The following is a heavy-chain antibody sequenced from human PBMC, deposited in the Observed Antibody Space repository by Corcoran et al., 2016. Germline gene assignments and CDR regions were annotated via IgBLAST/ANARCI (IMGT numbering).Heavy chain of an antibody. D-gene: IGHD1-26*01. J-gene: IGHJ1*01. CDR3: ARLGPGVGATLYFQH. V-gene: IGHV5-51*01. CDR2: IYPGDSDT. CDR1: GYRFTSYW. Sequence: EVQLVQSGAEVKKSGESLKISCKGSGYRFTSYWNGWVRQLTGKGLEWMGIIYPGDSDTRYSPSFQGQVTISAAKSISTAYLQWSSLKASDTAMYDCARLGPGVGATLYFQHWGQGTLVTVSS.